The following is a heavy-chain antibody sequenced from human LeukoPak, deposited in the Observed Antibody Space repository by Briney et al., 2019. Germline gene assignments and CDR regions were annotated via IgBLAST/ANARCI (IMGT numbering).Heavy chain of an antibody. Sequence: ASVTLSLTASGYTCTIYGISWVRQPPGPGLEWMGWISAYNGNTNYAQKLQGRVTMTTDTSTSTAYMELRSLGSDGTAVYYCARTVKYYGDYEYFQHWGQGTLVTVSS. CDR1: GYTCTIYG. D-gene: IGHD4-17*01. CDR3: ARTVKYYGDYEYFQH. V-gene: IGHV1-18*01. J-gene: IGHJ1*01. CDR2: ISAYNGNT.